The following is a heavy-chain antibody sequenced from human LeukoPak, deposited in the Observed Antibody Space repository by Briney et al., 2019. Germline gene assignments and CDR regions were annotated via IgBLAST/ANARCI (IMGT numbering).Heavy chain of an antibody. V-gene: IGHV4-4*07. Sequence: SETLSLTCTVSGGSISSYYWSWVRQPAGKGLEWIGRMYTNENTNFNPSLKSRVTMSVDTSKNQFSLKLTSVTAADTAVYYCARGRPTNAFDIWGQGTMVTVSS. CDR3: ARGRPTNAFDI. CDR1: GGSISSYY. CDR2: MYTNENT. J-gene: IGHJ3*02.